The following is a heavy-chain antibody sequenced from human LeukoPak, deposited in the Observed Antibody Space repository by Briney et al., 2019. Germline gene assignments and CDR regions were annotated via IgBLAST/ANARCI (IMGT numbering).Heavy chain of an antibody. V-gene: IGHV3-66*01. Sequence: PGGSLRLSCAASGFTFSSYAMSWVRQAPGKGLEWVSIIYSGGNTYYADSVKGRFTISRDNSKNTLYFQMNSLRAEDTAVYYCARAGGYSYGEYYFDYWGQGTLVTVSS. CDR1: GFTFSSYA. D-gene: IGHD5-12*01. CDR2: IYSGGNT. CDR3: ARAGGYSYGEYYFDY. J-gene: IGHJ4*02.